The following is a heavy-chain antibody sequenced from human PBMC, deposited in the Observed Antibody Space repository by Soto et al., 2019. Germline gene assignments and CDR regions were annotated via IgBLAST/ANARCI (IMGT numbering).Heavy chain of an antibody. Sequence: SETLSLTCAVYGGSFSGYYWSWIRQPPGKGLEWIWEINHSGSTNYNPSLKSRFTISVDTSKNQFSLKLSSVTAADTAVYYCARLWGSQGGYFDYWGQGTLVTVSS. D-gene: IGHD7-27*01. CDR1: GGSFSGYY. J-gene: IGHJ4*02. V-gene: IGHV4-34*01. CDR3: ARLWGSQGGYFDY. CDR2: INHSGST.